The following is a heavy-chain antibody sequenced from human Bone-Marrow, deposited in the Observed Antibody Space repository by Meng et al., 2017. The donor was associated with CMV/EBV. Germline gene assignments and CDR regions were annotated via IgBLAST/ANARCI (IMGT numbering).Heavy chain of an antibody. V-gene: IGHV1-8*01. Sequence: ASVKVSCKASGYTFTSYDINWVRQATGQGLEWMGWLNPNSGNTGYAQKFQGRVTMTRNTSISTAYMELSSLRSEDTGVYCCASSTYYDFWSVLWGQGTLVTVSS. CDR3: ASSTYYDFWSVL. CDR1: GYTFTSYD. D-gene: IGHD3-3*01. J-gene: IGHJ1*01. CDR2: LNPNSGNT.